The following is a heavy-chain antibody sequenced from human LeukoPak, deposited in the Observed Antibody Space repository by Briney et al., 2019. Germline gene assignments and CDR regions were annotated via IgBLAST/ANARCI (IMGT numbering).Heavy chain of an antibody. CDR2: IYYSGST. CDR3: ARSNRVQQDY. CDR1: GGSISSGGYY. V-gene: IGHV4-31*03. D-gene: IGHD1/OR15-1a*01. Sequence: SETLSLTCTVSGGSISSGGYYLSWIRQHPGKGLEWIGYIYYSGSTYYNPSLKSRVTISVDTSKNQSSLKLSSVTAADTAVYYCARSNRVQQDYWGQGTLVTVSS. J-gene: IGHJ4*02.